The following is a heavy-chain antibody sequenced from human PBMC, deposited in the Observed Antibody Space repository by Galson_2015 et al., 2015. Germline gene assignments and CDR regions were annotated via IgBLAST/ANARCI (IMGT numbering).Heavy chain of an antibody. CDR1: GFTFSKYW. Sequence: SLRLSCAASGFTFSKYWMSWVRQAPGRGLEWVANIEQDGYEKNFVDSVKGRFTISRDNAKNSLYLQMTSVREEDTAVYYCARAGAQYVTGTALGFDSWGQGTLVVVSS. J-gene: IGHJ4*02. V-gene: IGHV3-7*01. CDR3: ARAGAQYVTGTALGFDS. CDR2: IEQDGYEK. D-gene: IGHD1-20*01.